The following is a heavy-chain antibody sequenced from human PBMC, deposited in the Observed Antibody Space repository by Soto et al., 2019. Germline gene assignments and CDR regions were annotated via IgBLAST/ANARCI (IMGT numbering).Heavy chain of an antibody. CDR3: ARRDDYGDYLMSN. V-gene: IGHV3-23*01. CDR2: ISGSGANT. CDR1: GFTFSNYG. J-gene: IGHJ4*02. D-gene: IGHD4-17*01. Sequence: EVHLLESGGGMVQPGGSLRLSCAASGFTFSNYGMTWVRQAPGKGLEGDSEISGSGANTYYADSVKGRFTISRDNSKNTLYLQMNSLRVEDTAVYYCARRDDYGDYLMSNWGQGTLVTVSS.